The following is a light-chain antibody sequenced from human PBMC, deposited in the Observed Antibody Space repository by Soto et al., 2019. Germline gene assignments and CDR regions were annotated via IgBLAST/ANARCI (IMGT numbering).Light chain of an antibody. CDR2: YND. Sequence: QSVLTQPPSVSAAPRQRVTISCYGRSSNIGNNAVNWYQQLPGKAPKLLIYYNDLLPSGVSDRFSGSSSGTSASLAISGLRSEDEGDYYCAAWDDSLSAGVFGGGTKLTVL. CDR1: SSNIGNNA. J-gene: IGLJ3*02. V-gene: IGLV1-36*01. CDR3: AAWDDSLSAGV.